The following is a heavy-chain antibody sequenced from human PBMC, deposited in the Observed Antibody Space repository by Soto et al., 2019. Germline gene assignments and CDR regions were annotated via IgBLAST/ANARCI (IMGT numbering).Heavy chain of an antibody. Sequence: PSGKVSLEASGYTFICRSIHWVRQAPGQGLERMGIIKPSGGSTTYEQKFQGRVTTTRDTSTSTGYMELSSLRSEDTAVYYCERGGSGSPRSPDAFDIWGQGTMVTVSS. CDR3: ERGGSGSPRSPDAFDI. V-gene: IGHV1-46*01. J-gene: IGHJ3*02. CDR2: IKPSGGST. D-gene: IGHD2-2*01. CDR1: GYTFICRS.